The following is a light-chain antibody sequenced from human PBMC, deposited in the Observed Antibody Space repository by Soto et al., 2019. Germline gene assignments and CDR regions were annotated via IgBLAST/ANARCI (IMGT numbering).Light chain of an antibody. Sequence: EIVLTQSPGTLSLSPGERATLSCRASQSVSSSYLAWYQQKPGQAPRLLIYVASSRATGIPDRFSGSGSGTDFTLTISRLEPEDVAVYYCQQYGSSLWTFGQGTKVVIK. V-gene: IGKV3-20*01. CDR2: VAS. J-gene: IGKJ1*01. CDR3: QQYGSSLWT. CDR1: QSVSSSY.